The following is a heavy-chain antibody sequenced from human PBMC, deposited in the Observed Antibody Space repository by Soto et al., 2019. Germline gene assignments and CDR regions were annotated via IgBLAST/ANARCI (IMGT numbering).Heavy chain of an antibody. Sequence: QVQLQESGPGLVKPSQTLSLTCTVSGCSISSGGYYWSWIRQHPGKGLEWIGYIYYSGTTYYNPSLKSRPTISVDTSKNQFSLDLSSVTAADTAVYYCARDSSGYSSMDYWGQGTLVTVSS. V-gene: IGHV4-31*03. CDR2: IYYSGTT. CDR1: GCSISSGGYY. CDR3: ARDSSGYSSMDY. J-gene: IGHJ4*02. D-gene: IGHD3-22*01.